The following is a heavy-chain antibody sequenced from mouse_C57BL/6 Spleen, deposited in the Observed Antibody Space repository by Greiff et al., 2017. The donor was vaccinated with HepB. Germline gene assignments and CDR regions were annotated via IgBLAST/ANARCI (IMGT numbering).Heavy chain of an antibody. D-gene: IGHD1-1*01. J-gene: IGHJ4*01. Sequence: QVQLQQSGAELVRPGTSVKMSCKASGYTFTNYWIGWAKQRPGHGLEWIGDIYPGGGYTNYNEKFKGKATLTADKSSSTAYMQFSSLTSEDSAIYYCARSPYDGSSLYYAMDYWGQGTSVTVSS. CDR3: ARSPYDGSSLYYAMDY. CDR2: IYPGGGYT. CDR1: GYTFTNYW. V-gene: IGHV1-63*01.